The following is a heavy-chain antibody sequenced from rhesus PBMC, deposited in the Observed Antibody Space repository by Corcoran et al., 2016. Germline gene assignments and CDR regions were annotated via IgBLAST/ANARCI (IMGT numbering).Heavy chain of an antibody. J-gene: IGHJ2*01. CDR3: ARDPGMVGLYWYFDL. V-gene: IGHV4-93*01. Sequence: QVQLQELGPAVVKPSETLSLTCAVSGGSISSSHWWSWIRQSPGKGLEWIGGIYGSGGSTEYNPSLKSRVTISKDTSKNQFSLKLSSVTAADTAVYYCARDPGMVGLYWYFDLWGPGTPITISS. CDR2: IYGSGGST. CDR1: GGSISSSHW. D-gene: IGHD4-4*01.